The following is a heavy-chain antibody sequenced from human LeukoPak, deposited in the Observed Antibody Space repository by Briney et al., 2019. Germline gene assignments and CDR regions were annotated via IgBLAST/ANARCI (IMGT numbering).Heavy chain of an antibody. CDR2: ISAYNGNT. J-gene: IGHJ4*02. CDR3: ARDGGITVAADDY. CDR1: GYTFTNYG. Sequence: ASVKVSCKASGYTFTNYGFSWVRQAPGHGLEWMGWISAYNGNTNYAQKPQGRVTMTTDTSTSTAYMELRSLRFDDTAVYYCARDGGITVAADDYWGQGTLVTVSS. D-gene: IGHD6-19*01. V-gene: IGHV1-18*01.